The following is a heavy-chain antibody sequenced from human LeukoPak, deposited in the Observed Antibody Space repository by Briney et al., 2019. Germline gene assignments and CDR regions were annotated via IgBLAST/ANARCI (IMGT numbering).Heavy chain of an antibody. CDR2: IYTSGST. J-gene: IGHJ1*01. D-gene: IGHD6-13*01. Sequence: SETLSLTCTVSGGSISSYYWSWIRRPAGKGLEWIGRIYTSGSTNYNPSLKGRVTMSVGTSKNQFSLKLSSVTAADTAVYYCAGIAAAGHAEYFQHWGQGTLVTVSS. CDR3: AGIAAAGHAEYFQH. V-gene: IGHV4-4*07. CDR1: GGSISSYY.